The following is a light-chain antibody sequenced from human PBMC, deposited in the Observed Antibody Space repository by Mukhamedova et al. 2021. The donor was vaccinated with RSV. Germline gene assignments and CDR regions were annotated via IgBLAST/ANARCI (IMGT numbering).Light chain of an antibody. CDR2: DAS. CDR3: QQYDDIFT. J-gene: IGKJ3*01. V-gene: IGKV1-33*01. Sequence: WYQRRVHGKAPDLLIYDASKLEAGVPSRFSGSGSGTDFTFTISSLQPEDIATSFCQQYDDIFTFGPGTRVDIK.